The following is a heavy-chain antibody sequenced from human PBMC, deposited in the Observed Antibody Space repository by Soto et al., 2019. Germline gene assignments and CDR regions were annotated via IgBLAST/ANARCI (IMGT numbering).Heavy chain of an antibody. D-gene: IGHD2-15*01. CDR2: ISYDGSHK. CDR3: AKASGGGSCYSCYFDY. Sequence: QVQLVESGGGVVQPGRSLRLSCAGSGFTFSTYGMHWVRQAPGKGLEWVAVISYDGSHKYYADSVKGRFTISRDNSKNAPSLQMNSLRAEDTAVYYCAKASGGGSCYSCYFDYWGQGTLVTVSS. CDR1: GFTFSTYG. V-gene: IGHV3-30*18. J-gene: IGHJ4*02.